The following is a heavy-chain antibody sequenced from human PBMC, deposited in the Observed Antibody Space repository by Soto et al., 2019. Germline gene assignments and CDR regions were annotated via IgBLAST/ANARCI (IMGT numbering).Heavy chain of an antibody. CDR1: GHTFTTYG. Sequence: QVQLVQSGAEVKKPGASVKVSCKASGHTFTTYGISWVRQAPGQGLEWMGWISAYNGNTNYAQKLQGRVTMTTDTSTSTAYMELRSLRSADTAVYYCARDGEVFWSGYKYYYGMDVWGQGTTVTVSS. J-gene: IGHJ6*02. V-gene: IGHV1-18*01. CDR3: ARDGEVFWSGYKYYYGMDV. D-gene: IGHD3-3*01. CDR2: ISAYNGNT.